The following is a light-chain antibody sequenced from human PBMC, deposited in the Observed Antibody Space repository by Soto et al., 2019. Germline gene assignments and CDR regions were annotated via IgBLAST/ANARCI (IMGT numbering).Light chain of an antibody. J-gene: IGKJ2*01. Sequence: EIVMTQSPATLSLSPGERAALSCRASQSINSELAWYQQKPGQPPRLLIYGAPNRATGVPARFTGSESGSEFTLTISGLQSEDFAVYYCQQGHNWPLTFGQGTRLEI. CDR1: QSINSE. CDR3: QQGHNWPLT. V-gene: IGKV3-15*01. CDR2: GAP.